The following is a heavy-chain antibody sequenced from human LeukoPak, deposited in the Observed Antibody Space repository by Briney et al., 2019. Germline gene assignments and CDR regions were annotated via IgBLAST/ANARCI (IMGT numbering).Heavy chain of an antibody. CDR1: GASVTSGGFY. CDR2: VYYTRST. CDR3: ARHSGSGSLSRPFDP. D-gene: IGHD3-10*01. Sequence: SETLSLTCSVSGASVTSGGFYWGWLRQPPGKGPEWIATVYYTRSTYYNPSLKSRVTISIDTSKNQFSLRLTSVTATDTAIYHCARHSGSGSLSRPFDPWGQGTLVTVSS. V-gene: IGHV4-39*01. J-gene: IGHJ5*02.